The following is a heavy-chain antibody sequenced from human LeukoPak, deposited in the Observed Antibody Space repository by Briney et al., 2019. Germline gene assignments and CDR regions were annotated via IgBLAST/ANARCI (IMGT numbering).Heavy chain of an antibody. Sequence: PSETLSLTCAVSGGSISSSNWWNWVRQPPGKGLEWIGEIYHSGSTNYNPSLKSRVTISVDKSKNQFSLKLSSVTAADTAVYYCARGEWELRGTAFDIWGQGTMVTVSS. CDR3: ARGEWELRGTAFDI. CDR2: IYHSGST. D-gene: IGHD1-26*01. J-gene: IGHJ3*02. V-gene: IGHV4-4*02. CDR1: GGSISSSNW.